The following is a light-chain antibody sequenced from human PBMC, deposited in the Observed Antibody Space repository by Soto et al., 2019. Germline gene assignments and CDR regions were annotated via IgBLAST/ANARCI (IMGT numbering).Light chain of an antibody. CDR3: QQRNNWPPIT. CDR2: GAS. V-gene: IGKV3-15*01. Sequence: EIVMTQSPATLSVSPGERATLSCRASQSIGDTLAWYQQKPGQAPRLLIYGASSRVTGFPARFSGSGSGTDFTLTISSLEPEDFAVYYCQQRNNWPPITFGQGTRLEIK. J-gene: IGKJ5*01. CDR1: QSIGDT.